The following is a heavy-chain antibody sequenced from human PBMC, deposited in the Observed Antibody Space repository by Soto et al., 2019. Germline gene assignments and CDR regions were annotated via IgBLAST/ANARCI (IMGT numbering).Heavy chain of an antibody. Sequence: EVQLLESGGGLVQPGGSLRLSCAASGFRFSSYAMSWVRQAPGKGLEWVSVISGNGGTTYYADSAKGRFIISRDNSESVLYLQMNGLRPEDTAIYYCAKGREHTMFGVDTLFDYWGQGTLLTVSS. CDR3: AKGREHTMFGVDTLFDY. CDR1: GFRFSSYA. CDR2: ISGNGGTT. J-gene: IGHJ4*02. D-gene: IGHD3-3*01. V-gene: IGHV3-23*01.